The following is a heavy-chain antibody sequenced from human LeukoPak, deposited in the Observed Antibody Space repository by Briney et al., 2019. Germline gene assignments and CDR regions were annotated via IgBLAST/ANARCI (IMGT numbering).Heavy chain of an antibody. CDR1: GFTFSSYA. CDR2: ISSSGSTI. Sequence: GGSLRLSCAASGFTFSSYAMNWVRQAPGKRLEWVSYISSSGSTIYYADSVKGRFTISRDDAKNSLYLQMNSLRAEDTAVYYCARSLVTTPGFDYWGQGTLVTVSS. CDR3: ARSLVTTPGFDY. D-gene: IGHD4-11*01. V-gene: IGHV3-48*03. J-gene: IGHJ4*02.